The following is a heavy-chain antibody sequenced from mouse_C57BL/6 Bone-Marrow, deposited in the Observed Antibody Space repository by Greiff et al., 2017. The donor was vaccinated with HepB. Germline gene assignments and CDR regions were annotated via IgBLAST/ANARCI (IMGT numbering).Heavy chain of an antibody. CDR2: IYPGSGST. V-gene: IGHV1-55*01. J-gene: IGHJ2*01. Sequence: QVQLQQPGAELVKPGASVKMSCKASGYTFTSYWITWVKQRPGQGLEWIGDIYPGSGSTNYNEKFKSKATLTLDTSSSTAYMQLSSLTSEDSAVYYCAREGSFFHDYWGQGTTLTVSS. CDR1: GYTFTSYW. CDR3: AREGSFFHDY.